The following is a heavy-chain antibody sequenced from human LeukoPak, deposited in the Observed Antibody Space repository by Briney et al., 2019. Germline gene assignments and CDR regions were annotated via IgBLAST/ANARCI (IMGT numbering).Heavy chain of an antibody. J-gene: IGHJ4*02. D-gene: IGHD6-19*01. CDR2: IWYDGSNK. CDR1: GFTFSSYG. Sequence: GGSLRLSCAASGFTFSSYGMHWVRQAPGRGLEWVAVIWYDGSNKYYADSVKGRFTISRDNSKNTLYLQMNSLRAEDTAVYYCASSIAVAAHFDYWGQGTLVTVSS. CDR3: ASSIAVAAHFDY. V-gene: IGHV3-33*01.